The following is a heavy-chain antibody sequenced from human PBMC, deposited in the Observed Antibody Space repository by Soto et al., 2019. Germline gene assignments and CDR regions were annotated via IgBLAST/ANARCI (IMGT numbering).Heavy chain of an antibody. V-gene: IGHV4-4*07. CDR2: IYTSGST. CDR1: GGSISSYY. CDR3: ARDPPYYYDSSGYFDY. D-gene: IGHD3-22*01. J-gene: IGHJ4*02. Sequence: KASETLSLTCTVSGGSISSYYWSWIRQPAGKGLEWIGRIYTSGSTNYNPSLKSRVTMSVDTSKNQFSLKLSSVTAADTAVYYCARDPPYYYDSSGYFDYWGQGTLVTVSS.